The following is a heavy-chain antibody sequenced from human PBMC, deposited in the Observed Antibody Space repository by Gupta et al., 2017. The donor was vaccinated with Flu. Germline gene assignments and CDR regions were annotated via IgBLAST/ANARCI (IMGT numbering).Heavy chain of an antibody. D-gene: IGHD2-2*01. Sequence: QVQLVVSGGGVDQPGGFLRRSCAASGVTFSKYGMHWVRQAPGKGLEWVAAIWFDGSDKNCADSVKGRFTISRDNSMNTLSLQMNSLRPEDTAVYYCARDYTTSWTPGVWGQGTLVTVSS. V-gene: IGHV3-33*01. CDR3: ARDYTTSWTPGV. CDR2: IWFDGSDK. CDR1: GVTFSKYG. J-gene: IGHJ4*02.